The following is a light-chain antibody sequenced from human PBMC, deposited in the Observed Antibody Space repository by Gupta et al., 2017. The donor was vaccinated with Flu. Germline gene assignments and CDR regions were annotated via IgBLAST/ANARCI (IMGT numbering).Light chain of an antibody. Sequence: QSVLPQPPATSGAPGQRVVISCSGGKANIGSNLVKWYQHLPGTAPKLLIYSNKQRPSGVPDRFSGSKSGATASLSISSLQSEDEADYYCAAWDDSMNGWVFGGGTKLTVL. CDR1: KANIGSNL. J-gene: IGLJ3*02. CDR3: AAWDDSMNGWV. V-gene: IGLV1-44*01. CDR2: SNK.